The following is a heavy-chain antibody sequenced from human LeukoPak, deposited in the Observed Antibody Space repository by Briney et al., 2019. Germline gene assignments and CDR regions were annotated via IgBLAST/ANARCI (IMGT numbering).Heavy chain of an antibody. D-gene: IGHD3-10*01. J-gene: IGHJ4*02. CDR2: ISGSGGST. V-gene: IGHV3-23*01. Sequence: PGGSLRLSCVASGFSYTTHAMGWVRQAPGKGLEWVSHISGSGGSTKYSGSVKGRFTISGDNSKNTLYLQINSLGADDTAVYYCAKDQDPHSYGSGSYAPFDYWGQGTLVTVSS. CDR1: GFSYTTHA. CDR3: AKDQDPHSYGSGSYAPFDY.